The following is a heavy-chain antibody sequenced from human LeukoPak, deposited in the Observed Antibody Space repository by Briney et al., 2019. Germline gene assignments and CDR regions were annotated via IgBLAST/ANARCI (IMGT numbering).Heavy chain of an antibody. D-gene: IGHD3-22*01. CDR3: AKAGSSSGYYSRFDY. Sequence: GGSLRLSCAASGFTFSSYNMNWVRQAPGKGLEWLSYISSSGSTINYADPVKGRFTISRDNAKNSLYLQMNSLRDEDTAVYYCAKAGSSSGYYSRFDYWGQGTLVTVSS. CDR1: GFTFSSYN. J-gene: IGHJ4*02. CDR2: ISSSGSTI. V-gene: IGHV3-48*02.